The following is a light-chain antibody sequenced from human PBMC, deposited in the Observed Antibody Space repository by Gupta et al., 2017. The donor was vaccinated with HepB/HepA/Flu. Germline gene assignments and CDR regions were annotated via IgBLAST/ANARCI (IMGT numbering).Light chain of an antibody. V-gene: IGKV3-20*01. J-gene: IGKJ1*01. CDR2: GAS. CDR1: QSVSSSY. Sequence: EIVLTQSPGTLSLSPGERATLSCRASQSVSSSYLAWYQQKPGQAPRLLIFGASSRATGIPDRFSGSGSGTDFTLTISRLEPEDFAVYYCQQEGNSPWTFGQGTKVEIK. CDR3: QQEGNSPWT.